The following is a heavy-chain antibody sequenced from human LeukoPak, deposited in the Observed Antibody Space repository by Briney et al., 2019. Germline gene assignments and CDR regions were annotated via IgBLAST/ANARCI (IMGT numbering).Heavy chain of an antibody. CDR1: GGSISSSSYY. V-gene: IGHV4-39*02. D-gene: IGHD6-6*01. CDR2: IYYSGST. CDR3: ARDSIAARFLGYMDV. J-gene: IGHJ6*03. Sequence: SETLSLTCTVSGGSISSSSYYWGWIRQPPGKGLEWIGSIYYSGSTYYNPSLKSRVTISVDTSKNQFSLKLSSVTAADTAVYYCARDSIAARFLGYMDVWGKGTTVTVSS.